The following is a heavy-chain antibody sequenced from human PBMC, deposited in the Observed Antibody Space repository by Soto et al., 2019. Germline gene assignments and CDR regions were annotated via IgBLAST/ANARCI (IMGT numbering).Heavy chain of an antibody. CDR1: GFTFSSYA. CDR3: AKSIAAAGTGGFDP. CDR2: ISGSGGST. D-gene: IGHD6-13*01. Sequence: GGSLRLSCAASGFTFSSYAMSWVRHAPGKGLEWVSAISGSGGSTYYADSVKGRFTISRDNSKNTLYLQMNSLRAEDTAVYYCAKSIAAAGTGGFDPWGQGTLVTVSS. J-gene: IGHJ5*02. V-gene: IGHV3-23*01.